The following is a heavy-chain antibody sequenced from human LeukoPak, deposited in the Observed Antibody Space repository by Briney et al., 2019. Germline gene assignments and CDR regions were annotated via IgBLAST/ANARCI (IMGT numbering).Heavy chain of an antibody. Sequence: GRSLRLSCAASGFTFSSYGMHWVRQAPGKGLEWVAVIWYDGSNKYYADSVKGRFTISRDNSENTLYLQMNSLRAEDTAVYYCAKASCSSTSCYKSPDYWGQGTLVTVSS. J-gene: IGHJ4*02. CDR2: IWYDGSNK. V-gene: IGHV3-33*06. CDR1: GFTFSSYG. CDR3: AKASCSSTSCYKSPDY. D-gene: IGHD2-2*02.